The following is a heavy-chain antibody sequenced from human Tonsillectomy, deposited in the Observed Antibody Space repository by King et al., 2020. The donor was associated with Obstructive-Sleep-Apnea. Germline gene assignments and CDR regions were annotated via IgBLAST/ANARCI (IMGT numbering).Heavy chain of an antibody. D-gene: IGHD2/OR15-2a*01. V-gene: IGHV3-30*02. CDR2: IRYDGSDK. CDR1: GFTFSSYA. Sequence: QLVQSGGGVVQPGGSLRLSCAASGFTFSSYANHWVRQAPGKGLEWVAFIRYDGSDKYYRDSVKGRFTISRDNSKKTVYLEMNSLRAEDTAVYYFAKDKIGVIRPHKNYFDYWGQGTLVTVSS. CDR3: AKDKIGVIRPHKNYFDY. J-gene: IGHJ4*02.